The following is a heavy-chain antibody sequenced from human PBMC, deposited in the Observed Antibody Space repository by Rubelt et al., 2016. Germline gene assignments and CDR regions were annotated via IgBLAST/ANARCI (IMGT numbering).Heavy chain of an antibody. CDR1: GFTIGGNY. Sequence: EVQLVESGGDLVQPGGSLRLSCVASGFTIGGNYMSWVRQAPGKGLEWVSLLNSGDSAFYAASVRGRFTIARDNSKNTIYLQMNDLRVEDTALYYCARDDAFDVRGRGTMVIVSS. V-gene: IGHV3-53*01. J-gene: IGHJ3*01. CDR3: ARDDAFDV. CDR2: LNSGDSA.